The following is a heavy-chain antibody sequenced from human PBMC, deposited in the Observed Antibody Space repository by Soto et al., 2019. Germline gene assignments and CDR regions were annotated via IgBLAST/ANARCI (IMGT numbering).Heavy chain of an antibody. CDR1: GGAFSDYA. Sequence: ASVKVSCKASGGAFSDYAFSWVRQAPGQGLEWLGGIMPIFRAPDYTQKFQGRVTITADEFTRTAYMEMNSLRSEDTAVYYCASWLKGPDIGNYYYGMDVWGQGTTVTVSS. CDR3: ASWLKGPDIGNYYYGMDV. J-gene: IGHJ6*02. CDR2: IMPIFRAP. V-gene: IGHV1-69*13. D-gene: IGHD2-15*01.